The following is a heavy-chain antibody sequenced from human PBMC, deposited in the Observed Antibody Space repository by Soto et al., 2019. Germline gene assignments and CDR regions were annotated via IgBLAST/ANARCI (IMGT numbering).Heavy chain of an antibody. J-gene: IGHJ5*02. CDR1: GYTFTNND. CDR2: MNPGSGYT. Sequence: ASVKVSFKASGYTFTNNDVSWLRQATGQGLEWMGWMNPGSGYTGYAQKFQGRVTMTRDISIATAYMELNSLTSEDTAIYYCARMESFGSLNWFDPWGQGTLVTVSS. V-gene: IGHV1-8*02. D-gene: IGHD5-18*01. CDR3: ARMESFGSLNWFDP.